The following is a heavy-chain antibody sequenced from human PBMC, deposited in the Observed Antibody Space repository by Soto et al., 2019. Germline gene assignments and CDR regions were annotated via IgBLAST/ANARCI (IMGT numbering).Heavy chain of an antibody. CDR3: ASNEVRGYSYGPLGY. CDR1: GFTFSSYG. Sequence: GGSLRLSCAASGFTFSSYGMHWVRQAPGKGLEWVAVIWYDGSNKYYADSVKGRFTISRDNSKNTLYLQMNSLRAEDTAVYYCASNEVRGYSYGPLGYWGQGTLVTVSS. CDR2: IWYDGSNK. J-gene: IGHJ4*02. D-gene: IGHD5-18*01. V-gene: IGHV3-33*01.